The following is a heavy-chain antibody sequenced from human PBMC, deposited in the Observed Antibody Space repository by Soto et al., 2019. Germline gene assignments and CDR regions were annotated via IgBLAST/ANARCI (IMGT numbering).Heavy chain of an antibody. CDR2: IKQDGSEK. CDR3: ARDLVEQWLGETPFDY. Sequence: GGSLRLSCAASGFTFSSYWMSWVRQAPGKGLEWVANIKQDGSEKYYVDSVKGRFTISRDNAKNSLYLQMNSLRAEDTAVYYCARDLVEQWLGETPFDYWGQGTLVTVSS. CDR1: GFTFSSYW. J-gene: IGHJ4*02. V-gene: IGHV3-7*05. D-gene: IGHD6-19*01.